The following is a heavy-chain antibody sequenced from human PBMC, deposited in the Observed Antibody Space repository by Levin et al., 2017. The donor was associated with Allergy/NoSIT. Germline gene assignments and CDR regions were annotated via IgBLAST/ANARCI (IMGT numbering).Heavy chain of an antibody. CDR3: VRAQTGYVSPFDF. J-gene: IGHJ4*02. CDR1: GGSTRLGGYY. CDR2: IYYSGET. D-gene: IGHD3-9*01. Sequence: SETLSLTCSVSGGSTRLGGYYWGWIGQHPVKGLEWLGYIYYSGETFYNPSVESRLVISHDTSENQFSLKLTSLTAADTAVYYCVRAQTGYVSPFDFWGPGTLVTVSS. V-gene: IGHV4-31*03.